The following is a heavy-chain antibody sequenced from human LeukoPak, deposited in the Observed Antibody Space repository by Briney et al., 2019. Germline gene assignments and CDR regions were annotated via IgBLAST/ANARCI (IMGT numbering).Heavy chain of an antibody. D-gene: IGHD6-19*01. J-gene: IGHJ4*02. CDR2: INHSGST. Sequence: SETLSLTCAVHGGSFSGYYWSWIRQPPGKGLEWIGEINHSGSTNYNPSLKSRVTISVDTSKNQFSLKLSSVTAADTAVYYCASSQIAVAGTGYYFDYWGQGTLVTVSS. CDR1: GGSFSGYY. V-gene: IGHV4-34*01. CDR3: ASSQIAVAGTGYYFDY.